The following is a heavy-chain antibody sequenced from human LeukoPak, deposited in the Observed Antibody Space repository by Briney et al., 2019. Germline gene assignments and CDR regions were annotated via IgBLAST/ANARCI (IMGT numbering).Heavy chain of an antibody. V-gene: IGHV3-23*01. CDR3: AKDAIGQYRPYYFDC. J-gene: IGHJ4*02. Sequence: GGSLRLSCAASGFTFSSFTMSWVRQAPGKGLEWVSSISGSGESTYYADYVKGRFTVSRDNSKNTLNLQLNSLRAEDTAVYYCAKDAIGQYRPYYFDCWGQGTLVTVSS. CDR1: GFTFSSFT. CDR2: ISGSGEST. D-gene: IGHD3-16*02.